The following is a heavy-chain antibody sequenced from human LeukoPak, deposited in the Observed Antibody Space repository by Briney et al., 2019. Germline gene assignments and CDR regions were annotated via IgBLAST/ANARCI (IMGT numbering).Heavy chain of an antibody. J-gene: IGHJ4*02. CDR2: IRYDGSNK. CDR3: AKDGYSSGWYIYFDY. CDR1: GFTFSSYG. V-gene: IGHV3-30*02. Sequence: GGSLRLSCAASGFTFSSYGMHWVRQAPGKGLEWVAFIRYDGSNKYYADSVKGRFTISRDNSKNTLYLQMNSLRAEDTAVYYCAKDGYSSGWYIYFDYWGQGTLVTVSS. D-gene: IGHD6-19*01.